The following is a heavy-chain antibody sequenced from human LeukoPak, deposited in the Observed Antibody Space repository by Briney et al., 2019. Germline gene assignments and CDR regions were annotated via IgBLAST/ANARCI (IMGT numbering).Heavy chain of an antibody. CDR3: ARANRAVAGDYYYWYMDV. J-gene: IGHJ6*03. V-gene: IGHV1-2*02. CDR2: VNSNSGAT. CDR1: GYTFTDYY. Sequence: AASVKVSCKASGYTFTDYYMHWVRQAPGQGLEWMGWVNSNSGATDYAQKFQGRVAMTRDTSISTAYMDLSRLRPDDTAVYYCARANRAVAGDYYYWYMDVWGKGTTVTVSS. D-gene: IGHD2-15*01.